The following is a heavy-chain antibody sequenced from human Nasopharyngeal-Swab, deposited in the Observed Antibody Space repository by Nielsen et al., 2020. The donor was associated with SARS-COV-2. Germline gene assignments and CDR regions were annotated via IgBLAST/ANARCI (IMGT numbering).Heavy chain of an antibody. D-gene: IGHD3-16*02. J-gene: IGHJ5*02. Sequence: ESLKISCTASGFTFGDYAMSWIRQPPGKGLEWIGEINHSGSTNYNPSLKSRVTISVDTSKNQFSLKLSSVTAADTAVYYCAREEYDYVWGSYRPNWFDPWGQGTLVTVSS. CDR2: INHSGST. CDR3: AREEYDYVWGSYRPNWFDP. CDR1: GFTFGDYA. V-gene: IGHV4-34*01.